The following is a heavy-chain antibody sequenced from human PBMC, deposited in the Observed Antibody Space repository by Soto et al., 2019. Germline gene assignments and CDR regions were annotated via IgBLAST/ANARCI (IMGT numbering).Heavy chain of an antibody. CDR3: ARAGFRSSGSDY. CDR2: IYYSGST. CDR1: GGSISSSSYY. D-gene: IGHD6-19*01. Sequence: SETLSLACTVSGGSISSSSYYWGWIRQPPGKGLEWIGSIYYSGSTNYNPSLKSRVTISVDTSKNQFSLKLSSVTAADTAVYYCARAGFRSSGSDYWGQGTLVTVSS. J-gene: IGHJ4*02. V-gene: IGHV4-39*07.